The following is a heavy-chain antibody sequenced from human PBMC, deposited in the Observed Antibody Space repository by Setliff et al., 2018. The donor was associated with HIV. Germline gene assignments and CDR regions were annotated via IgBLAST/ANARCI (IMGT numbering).Heavy chain of an antibody. J-gene: IGHJ3*02. CDR3: ARVVITFGDIIVTPGAFDI. D-gene: IGHD3-16*02. Sequence: ASVKVSCKASGGTFSSYAISWVRQAPGQGLEWMGGIIPMLGISNYAQKFQGRVTITADESTSTVYMELSSLRSEDTAVYYCARVVITFGDIIVTPGAFDIWGPGTKVTVPS. CDR2: IIPMLGIS. V-gene: IGHV1-69*10. CDR1: GGTFSSYA.